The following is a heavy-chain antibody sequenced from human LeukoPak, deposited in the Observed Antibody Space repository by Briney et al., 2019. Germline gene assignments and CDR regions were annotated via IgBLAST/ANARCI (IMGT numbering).Heavy chain of an antibody. D-gene: IGHD3-9*01. J-gene: IGHJ4*02. CDR2: IGFDGKSK. CDR1: GFTLSSYN. V-gene: IGHV3-30*02. CDR3: AKVPKSTGWTADF. Sequence: GGSLRLSCAASGFTLSSYNMQWVRQAPSKGLEWVTFIGFDGKSKYYADSVKGRFTVSRDNSKNTLSLQMISLRAEDTAVYYCAKVPKSTGWTADFWGQGTLVTVSS.